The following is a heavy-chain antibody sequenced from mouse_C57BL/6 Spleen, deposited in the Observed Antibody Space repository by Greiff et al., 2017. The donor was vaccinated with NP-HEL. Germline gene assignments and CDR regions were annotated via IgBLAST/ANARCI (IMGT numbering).Heavy chain of an antibody. V-gene: IGHV1-80*01. CDR1: GYAFSSYW. J-gene: IGHJ2*01. CDR3: AREGGYGSSFSYYFDY. D-gene: IGHD1-1*01. Sequence: VQLQQSGAELVKPGASVKISCKASGYAFSSYWMNWVKQRPGKGLEWIGQIYPGDGDTNYNGKFKGKATLTADKSSSTAYMQLSSLTSEDSAVYFCAREGGYGSSFSYYFDYWGQGTTLTVSS. CDR2: IYPGDGDT.